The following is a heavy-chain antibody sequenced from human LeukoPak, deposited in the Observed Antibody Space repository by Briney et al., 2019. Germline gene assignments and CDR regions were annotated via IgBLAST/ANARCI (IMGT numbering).Heavy chain of an antibody. Sequence: SGGSLRLSCAASGFIFSSYGMHWVRQAPGKGLEWVAVIWYDGSNKYYADSVKGRFTISRDNSKNTLYLQMNSLRAEDTAVYYCAKDYYYDSSGYYVVAPGSYWGQGTLVTVSS. CDR3: AKDYYYDSSGYYVVAPGSY. CDR1: GFIFSSYG. D-gene: IGHD3-22*01. J-gene: IGHJ4*02. CDR2: IWYDGSNK. V-gene: IGHV3-30*02.